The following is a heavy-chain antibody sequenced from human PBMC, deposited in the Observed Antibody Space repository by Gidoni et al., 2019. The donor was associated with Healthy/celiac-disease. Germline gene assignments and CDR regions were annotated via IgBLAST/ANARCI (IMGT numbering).Heavy chain of an antibody. J-gene: IGHJ5*02. D-gene: IGHD3-22*01. Sequence: QVQLQQWGAGLLTPSETLSLTCAVYGGSFSGYYWSWIRQPPGKGLEWLGEINHSVSTNYNPSLKSRVTISVDTSKNQFSLKLSSVTAADTAVYYCARGRSSGYYWNWFDPWGQGTLXTVSS. CDR2: INHSVST. CDR3: ARGRSSGYYWNWFDP. V-gene: IGHV4-34*01. CDR1: GGSFSGYY.